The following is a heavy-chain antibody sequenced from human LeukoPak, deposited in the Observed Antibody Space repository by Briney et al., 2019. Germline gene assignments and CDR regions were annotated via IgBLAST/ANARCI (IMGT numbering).Heavy chain of an antibody. CDR2: ISGSGGST. CDR1: GCTFSSYA. J-gene: IGHJ4*02. D-gene: IGHD3-10*01. V-gene: IGHV3-23*01. CDR3: AKGNTMVRVVIDY. Sequence: GGSLRLSCAASGCTFSSYAMSWVRQAPGKGLEWVSAISGSGGSTYYADSVKGRFTISRDNSKNTLYLHMNSLRAEDTAVYYCAKGNTMVRVVIDYWGQGTLVTVSS.